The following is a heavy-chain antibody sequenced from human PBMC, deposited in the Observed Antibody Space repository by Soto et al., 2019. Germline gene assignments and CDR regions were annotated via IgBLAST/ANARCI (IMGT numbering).Heavy chain of an antibody. J-gene: IGHJ4*02. CDR3: ARDSRLRSVGDY. Sequence: EVLLVESGGGLVQPGGSRRLSCAASGFTVTSSYMSWARQAPGKGLECVSLVYSNGATYSADSVKGRFTISRDTFRNTLDLQMNSLRAEDTAVYYCARDSRLRSVGDYWGQGTLVTVSS. CDR2: VYSNGAT. D-gene: IGHD3-3*01. CDR1: GFTVTSSY. V-gene: IGHV3-66*01.